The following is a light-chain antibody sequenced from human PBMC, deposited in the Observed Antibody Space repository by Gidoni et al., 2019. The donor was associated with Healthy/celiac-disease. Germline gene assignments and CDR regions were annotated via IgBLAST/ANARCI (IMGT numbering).Light chain of an antibody. J-gene: IGLJ3*02. CDR1: SSDVGSYNL. CDR2: EVS. Sequence: QSPLTQPASVSASPGQSITISCTGTSSDVGSYNLVSWYQQHPGKAPKLMIYEVSKRPSGVSNRFSGSKSGNTASLTISGLQAEDEADYYCCSYAGSSTWVFGGGTKLTVL. V-gene: IGLV2-23*02. CDR3: CSYAGSSTWV.